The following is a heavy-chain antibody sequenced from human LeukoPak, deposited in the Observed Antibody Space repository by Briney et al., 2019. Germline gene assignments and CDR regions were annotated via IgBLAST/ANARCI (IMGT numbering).Heavy chain of an antibody. V-gene: IGHV4-59*12. J-gene: IGHJ4*02. CDR3: AIPREGLRNLRAFDY. D-gene: IGHD5-12*01. Sequence: PSEILSLTCTVSGGSISSYYWSWIRQPPGKGLEWIGYIYYSGSTNYNPSLKSRISISVDTSKNQFSLKLSSVTAADTAVYYCAIPREGLRNLRAFDYWGQGTLVTVSS. CDR1: GGSISSYY. CDR2: IYYSGST.